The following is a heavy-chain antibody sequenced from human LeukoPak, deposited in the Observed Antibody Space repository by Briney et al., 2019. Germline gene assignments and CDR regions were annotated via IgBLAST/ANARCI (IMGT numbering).Heavy chain of an antibody. D-gene: IGHD2-15*01. CDR1: VDSISSYY. CDR2: IYYTGST. CDR3: AMFIVAPPSWFDP. J-gene: IGHJ5*02. Sequence: SETLSLTCAVSVDSISSYYWSWIRQPPGKGVEWIGYIYYTGSTNYNPSLKSRVTISVDTFKNQFSLTQSPVTAPDPAVYYRAMFIVAPPSWFDPWGQGTLVTVSS. V-gene: IGHV4-59*12.